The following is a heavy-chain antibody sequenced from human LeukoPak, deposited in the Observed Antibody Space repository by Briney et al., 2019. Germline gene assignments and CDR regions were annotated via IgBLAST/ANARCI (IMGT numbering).Heavy chain of an antibody. D-gene: IGHD3-10*01. J-gene: IGHJ6*03. V-gene: IGHV1-2*02. CDR3: LRNRWFGENIYYYCYYMDV. CDR1: RYTLTDYY. CDR2: INPNSGYT. Sequence: ASVTDSFQASRYTLTDYYMHWVRQPPGQGVEGMGWINPNSGYTNYAQKLHGGVTNNRETPISTPYIELSKLRSNHTPVYYFLRNRWFGENIYYYCYYMDVWGKGTTVTISS.